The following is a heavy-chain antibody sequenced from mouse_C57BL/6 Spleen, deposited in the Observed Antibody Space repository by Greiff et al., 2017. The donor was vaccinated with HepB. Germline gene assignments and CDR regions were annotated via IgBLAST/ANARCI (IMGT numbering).Heavy chain of an antibody. J-gene: IGHJ2*01. CDR1: GFTFSSYA. CDR3: AREEVADY. CDR2: ISDGGSYT. V-gene: IGHV5-4*01. Sequence: EVKVVESGGGLVKPGGSPKLSCAASGFTFSSYAMSWVRQTPEKRLEWVATISDGGSYTYYPDNVKGRFTISRDNAKNNLYLQMSHLKSEDTAMYYCAREEVADYWGQGTTLTVSS. D-gene: IGHD1-1*01.